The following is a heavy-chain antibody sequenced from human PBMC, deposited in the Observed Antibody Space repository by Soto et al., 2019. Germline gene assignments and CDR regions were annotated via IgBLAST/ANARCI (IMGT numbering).Heavy chain of an antibody. CDR3: ASYYASGTYFDY. Sequence: ASETLSLTCTVSGGSISSGGYSWSWIRQPPGKGLEWIGYIYHSGSTYYNPSLKSRVTISVYRSKNQFSLKLSSVTAADTAVYYCASYYASGTYFDYWGQGTLVTVSS. J-gene: IGHJ4*02. V-gene: IGHV4-30-2*01. D-gene: IGHD3-10*01. CDR1: GGSISSGGYS. CDR2: IYHSGST.